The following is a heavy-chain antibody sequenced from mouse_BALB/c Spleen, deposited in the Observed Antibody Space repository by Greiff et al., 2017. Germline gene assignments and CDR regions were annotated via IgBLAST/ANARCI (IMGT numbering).Heavy chain of an antibody. CDR3: ARTVNGAMDY. CDR1: GYAFSSSW. J-gene: IGHJ4*01. V-gene: IGHV1-82*01. CDR2: IYPGDGDT. Sequence: QVQLQQSGPELVKPGASVKISCTASGYAFSSSWMNWVKQRPGQGLEWIGRIYPGDGDTNYNGKFKGKATLTADKSSSTAYMQLSSLTSVDSAVYVCARTVNGAMDYWGQGTAVTVAS.